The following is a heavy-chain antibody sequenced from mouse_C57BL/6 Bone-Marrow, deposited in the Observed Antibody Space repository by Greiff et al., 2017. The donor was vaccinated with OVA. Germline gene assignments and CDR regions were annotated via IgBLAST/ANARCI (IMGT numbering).Heavy chain of an antibody. CDR1: GFNIKDDY. D-gene: IGHD6-5*01. V-gene: IGHV14-4*01. CDR2: IDPENGDT. CDR3: TAYGPLDY. Sequence: VQLQQSGAELVRPGASVKLSCTASGFNIKDDYMHWVKQRPEQGLEWIGWIDPENGDTEYASKFQGKATITADTSSNTAYLQLSSLTSVDTAVYYCTAYGPLDYWGQGTTLTVSS. J-gene: IGHJ2*01.